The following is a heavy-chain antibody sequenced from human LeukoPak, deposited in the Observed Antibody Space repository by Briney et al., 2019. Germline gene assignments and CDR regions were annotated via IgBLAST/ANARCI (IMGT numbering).Heavy chain of an antibody. V-gene: IGHV1-46*01. D-gene: IGHD3-3*01. Sequence: ASVKVSCKASGYTFTSYYMHWVRQAPGQGLEWMGIINPSGGSTSYAQKFQGRVTMTTDTSTSTAYMELRSLRSDDTAVYYCARDHQSLEWLLLDDYWGQGTLVTVSS. CDR2: INPSGGST. CDR3: ARDHQSLEWLLLDDY. J-gene: IGHJ4*02. CDR1: GYTFTSYY.